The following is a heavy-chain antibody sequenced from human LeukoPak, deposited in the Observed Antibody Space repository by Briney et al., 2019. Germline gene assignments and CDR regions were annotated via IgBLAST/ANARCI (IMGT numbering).Heavy chain of an antibody. Sequence: SETLSLTCAVYGGPFSGYYWSWIRQPPGKGLEWIGEINHSGSTNYNPSLKSRVTISVDTSKNQFSLKLSSVTAADTAVYYCARGLFVVVPAVYYYYYYGMDVWGQGTTVTVSS. J-gene: IGHJ6*02. D-gene: IGHD2-2*01. V-gene: IGHV4-34*01. CDR1: GGPFSGYY. CDR3: ARGLFVVVPAVYYYYYYGMDV. CDR2: INHSGST.